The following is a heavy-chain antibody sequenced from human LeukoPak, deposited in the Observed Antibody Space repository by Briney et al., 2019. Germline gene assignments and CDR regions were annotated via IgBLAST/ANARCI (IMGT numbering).Heavy chain of an antibody. D-gene: IGHD6-19*01. CDR2: IESDGTST. V-gene: IGHV3-74*01. Sequence: GGSLRLSCAASGFTFTTSWMHWFRQAPGKGLVWVSRIESDGTSTTYADSVKGRFTVSRDNSGNTLYLQMSTLRVEDTAVYYCSAQPESLAGAMHSWGQGALVTVSS. CDR1: GFTFTTSW. J-gene: IGHJ4*02. CDR3: SAQPESLAGAMHS.